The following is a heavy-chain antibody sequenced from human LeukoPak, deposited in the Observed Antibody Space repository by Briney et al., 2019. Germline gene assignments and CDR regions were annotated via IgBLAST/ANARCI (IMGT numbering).Heavy chain of an antibody. CDR1: GFTLSNYN. Sequence: PGGSLRLSCAASGFTLSNYNMNWVRQAPGKGLEWVSSISSSSSYIYYADSVKGRFTISRDNAKNSLYLQMNSLRAEDTAVYYCARDKIVGATHFDYWGQGTLVTVSS. D-gene: IGHD1-26*01. J-gene: IGHJ4*02. CDR2: ISSSSSYI. CDR3: ARDKIVGATHFDY. V-gene: IGHV3-21*01.